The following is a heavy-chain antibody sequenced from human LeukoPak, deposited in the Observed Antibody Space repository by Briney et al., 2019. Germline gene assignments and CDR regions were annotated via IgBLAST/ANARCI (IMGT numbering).Heavy chain of an antibody. CDR1: GGTFSSYA. Sequence: SSVKVSCTASGGTFSSYAISWVRQAPGQGLEWRGGIIPIFGTANYTQKFQGRVTITADEATSTAYMEQSSLRCEDTAVYYCARLEFQVYYYYYMDVWGKGTTVTVSS. V-gene: IGHV1-69*13. CDR2: IIPIFGTA. D-gene: IGHD3-10*01. CDR3: ARLEFQVYYYYYMDV. J-gene: IGHJ6*03.